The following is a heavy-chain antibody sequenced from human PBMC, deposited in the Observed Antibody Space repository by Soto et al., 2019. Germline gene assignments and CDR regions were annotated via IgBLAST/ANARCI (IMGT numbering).Heavy chain of an antibody. V-gene: IGHV3-9*01. J-gene: IGHJ5*02. Sequence: EVQLVESGGGLVQPGRSLRLSCAASGFTFDDYAMHWVRQAPGKGLEWVSGISWNSGSIGYADSVKGRFTISRDNAKNSLYLQMNSLRAEDTALYYCAKDKSSGYDYIWGRYPPPGGFDPWGQGTLVTVSS. CDR3: AKDKSSGYDYIWGRYPPPGGFDP. D-gene: IGHD3-16*02. CDR1: GFTFDDYA. CDR2: ISWNSGSI.